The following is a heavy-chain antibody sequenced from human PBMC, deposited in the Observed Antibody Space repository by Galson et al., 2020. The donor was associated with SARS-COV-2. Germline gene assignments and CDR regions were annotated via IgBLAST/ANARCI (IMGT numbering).Heavy chain of an antibody. CDR3: ARGSPYYDILTGYKEGKYYFDY. CDR1: GFTVSSNY. J-gene: IGHJ4*02. CDR2: IYSGGST. D-gene: IGHD3-9*01. Sequence: GGSLRLSCAASGFTVSSNYMSWVRQAPGKGLEWVSVIYSGGSTYYADSVKGRFTISRDNSKNTLYLQMNSLRAEDTAVYYCARGSPYYDILTGYKEGKYYFDYWGQGTLVTVSS. V-gene: IGHV3-53*01.